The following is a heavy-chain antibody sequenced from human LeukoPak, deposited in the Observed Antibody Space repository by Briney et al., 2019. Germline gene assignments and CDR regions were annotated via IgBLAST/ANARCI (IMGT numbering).Heavy chain of an antibody. Sequence: GGSLRLSRAASGFTFSSYGMHWVRQAPGKGLEWVAVISYDGSNKYYADSVKGRFTISRDNSKNTLYLQMNSLRAEDTAVYYCAKANILTGYYPQYDYYGMDVWGQGTTVTVSS. J-gene: IGHJ6*02. CDR1: GFTFSSYG. CDR2: ISYDGSNK. V-gene: IGHV3-30*18. CDR3: AKANILTGYYPQYDYYGMDV. D-gene: IGHD3-9*01.